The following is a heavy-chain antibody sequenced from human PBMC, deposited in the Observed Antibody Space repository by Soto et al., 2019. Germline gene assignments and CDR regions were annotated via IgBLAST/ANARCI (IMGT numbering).Heavy chain of an antibody. V-gene: IGHV3-23*01. Sequence: EVQLLDSGGGLVQPGGSLGLSCAASGFTFNNYAMNWVRQAPGMGLEWVATISNTGGGTYYADSVKGRFTISRDNSKNTLYLQMSSLRVEHTAVYYCAKDLLAGNFDYWGQGTQVTVSS. D-gene: IGHD2-15*01. CDR3: AKDLLAGNFDY. CDR1: GFTFNNYA. J-gene: IGHJ4*02. CDR2: ISNTGGGT.